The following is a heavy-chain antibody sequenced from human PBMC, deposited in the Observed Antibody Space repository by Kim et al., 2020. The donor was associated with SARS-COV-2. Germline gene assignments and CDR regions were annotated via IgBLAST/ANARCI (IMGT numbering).Heavy chain of an antibody. Sequence: GGSLRLSCAASGFTFSSYAMTWVRQAPGKGLEWVSAISGSGGTTYYADSVKGRFTISRDNSKNTLYLQMNSLRAEDTAVYYCANDLIQATLLKFDYYYYYDTDICGQGTPVTISS. J-gene: IGHJ6*02. D-gene: IGHD1-26*01. CDR2: ISGSGGTT. V-gene: IGHV3-23*01. CDR3: ANDLIQATLLKFDYYYYYDTDI. CDR1: GFTFSSYA.